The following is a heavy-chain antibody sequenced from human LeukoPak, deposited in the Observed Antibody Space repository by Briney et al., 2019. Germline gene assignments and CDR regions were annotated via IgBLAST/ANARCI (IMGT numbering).Heavy chain of an antibody. CDR3: ARPKGVAHYYDGMDV. V-gene: IGHV5-51*01. Sequence: PGESLKISCKGSGYSFSSYWIAWVRQMPGKGLEWMGIIYPRDSRTTYSPSFQGQVTISADKSISTAYLQWSSLKASDTAMYYCARPKGVAHYYDGMDVWGQGTTVTVSS. CDR2: IYPRDSRT. J-gene: IGHJ6*02. CDR1: GYSFSSYW.